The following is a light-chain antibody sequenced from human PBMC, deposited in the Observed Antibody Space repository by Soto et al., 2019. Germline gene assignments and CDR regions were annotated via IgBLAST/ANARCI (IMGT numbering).Light chain of an antibody. V-gene: IGLV1-40*01. CDR1: SSNIGAGYD. Sequence: QSVLTQPPSVSGAPGQRVTISCTGSSSNIGAGYDVHWYQQLPETAPKLLIYGNSNRPSGVPDRFSGSKSGTSASLAITGLQAEDEADYYCQSYDSSLSAGVFGGGTKLTVL. J-gene: IGLJ3*02. CDR2: GNS. CDR3: QSYDSSLSAGV.